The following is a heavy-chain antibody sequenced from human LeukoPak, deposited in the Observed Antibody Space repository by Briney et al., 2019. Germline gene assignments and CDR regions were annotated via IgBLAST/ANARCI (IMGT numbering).Heavy chain of an antibody. V-gene: IGHV1-18*01. CDR1: GYSFTSYG. J-gene: IGHJ6*03. CDR3: ARVSSAYYYYMDV. Sequence: AASVKVSRKASGYSFTSYGISWVRQAPGQGLEYMGWISPYNGDTNYVQKLQGRVTMTTDTSTSTAYVELRSLRSDDTAVYYCARVSSAYYYYMDVWGKGTTVTISS. CDR2: ISPYNGDT.